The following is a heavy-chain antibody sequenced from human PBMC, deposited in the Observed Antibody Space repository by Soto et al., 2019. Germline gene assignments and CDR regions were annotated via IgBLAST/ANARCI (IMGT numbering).Heavy chain of an antibody. CDR2: ISWNSANT. J-gene: IGHJ4*02. CDR1: GFTFTNAW. CDR3: AKMSAAAPSDY. D-gene: IGHD6-13*01. V-gene: IGHV3-9*01. Sequence: GGSLRLSCAASGFTFTNAWINWVRQAPGKGLEWVSGISWNSANTAYADSVKGRFTISRDNGKNSLFLQMSSLRTEDSALYYCAKMSAAAPSDYWGLGTLVTVSS.